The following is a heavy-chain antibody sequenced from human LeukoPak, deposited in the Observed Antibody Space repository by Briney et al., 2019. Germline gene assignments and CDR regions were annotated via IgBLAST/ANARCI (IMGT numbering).Heavy chain of an antibody. D-gene: IGHD2-15*01. J-gene: IGHJ4*02. V-gene: IGHV3-23*01. CDR1: GFTFDSYA. CDR3: AKAVGYCSGDNCYSPFDY. Sequence: GGSLRLSCAASGFTFDSYAMSWVRQAPGKGLEWVSAMSGSGGTIYYSDSVKGRFTISRGNSKSTLYLQMNSLRVEDTAVYHCAKAVGYCSGDNCYSPFDYWGQGTLVTVSS. CDR2: MSGSGGTI.